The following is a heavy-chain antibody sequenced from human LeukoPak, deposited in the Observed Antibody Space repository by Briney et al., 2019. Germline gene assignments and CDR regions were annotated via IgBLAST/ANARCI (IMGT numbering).Heavy chain of an antibody. D-gene: IGHD3-9*01. V-gene: IGHV4-59*01. Sequence: SETLSLTCTVSGGSISNYYWSWIRQPPGKGLEWIGYIYYSGSTNYNPSLKSRVTISVDTSKNQFSLKLSSVTAADTAVYYCASSDILTGYAPFDYWGQGTLVTVSS. CDR3: ASSDILTGYAPFDY. CDR2: IYYSGST. J-gene: IGHJ4*02. CDR1: GGSISNYY.